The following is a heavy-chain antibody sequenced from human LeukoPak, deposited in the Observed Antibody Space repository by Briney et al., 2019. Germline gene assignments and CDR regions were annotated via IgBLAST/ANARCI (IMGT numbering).Heavy chain of an antibody. CDR1: GYTFIGYY. CDR3: ARGRSDYYLDS. V-gene: IGHV1-2*02. Sequence: ASVKVSCKASGYTFIGYYMHWVRQAPGHGLEWMGWIYPDSGGTNYAQKFQGRVTMTRDTSISTAYMGLSRLTSDDTAVYYCARGRSDYYLDSWGQGTLVTVSS. J-gene: IGHJ4*02. D-gene: IGHD3-10*01. CDR2: IYPDSGGT.